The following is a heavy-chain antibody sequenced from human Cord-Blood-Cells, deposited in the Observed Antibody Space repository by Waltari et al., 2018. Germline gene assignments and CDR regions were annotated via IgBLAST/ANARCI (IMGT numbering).Heavy chain of an antibody. Sequence: QVQLQESGPGLVKPSATLSLTCTVSGGSISSYYWSWIRQPPGKGLEWIGYIYYSGSTNYNPSLKSRVTISVDTSKNQFSLKLSSGTAADTAVYYCARDDATGTTNWGQGTLVTVSS. J-gene: IGHJ4*02. V-gene: IGHV4-59*01. CDR1: GGSISSYY. CDR3: ARDDATGTTN. CDR2: IYYSGST. D-gene: IGHD1-7*01.